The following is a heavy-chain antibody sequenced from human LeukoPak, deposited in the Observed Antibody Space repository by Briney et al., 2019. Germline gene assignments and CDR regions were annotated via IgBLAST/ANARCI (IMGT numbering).Heavy chain of an antibody. D-gene: IGHD3-22*01. Sequence: SVKVSCKASGGTFSSYAISWVRQAPGQGLEWMGGIIPIFGTANYAQKFQGRVTITADESTSTAYMELSSLRSEDTAVYYCARGASYYYDSSGYEHWFDPWGQGTLVTVSS. J-gene: IGHJ5*02. CDR1: GGTFSSYA. CDR3: ARGASYYYDSSGYEHWFDP. V-gene: IGHV1-69*13. CDR2: IIPIFGTA.